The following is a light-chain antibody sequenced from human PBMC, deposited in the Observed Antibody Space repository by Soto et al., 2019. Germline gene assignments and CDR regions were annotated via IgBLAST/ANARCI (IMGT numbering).Light chain of an antibody. V-gene: IGKV3-11*01. CDR2: AAS. J-gene: IGKJ4*01. CDR3: QERSRWPRAT. Sequence: ELVMTHSPATLSVSPWERARLSFRPSQSIGTNLAWFQQKPGQAPRLLIYAASSRATGIPARFSGSGSRTDFTLTISSLEPEDIAVYYCQERSRWPRATFGGGTKVDNK. CDR1: QSIGTN.